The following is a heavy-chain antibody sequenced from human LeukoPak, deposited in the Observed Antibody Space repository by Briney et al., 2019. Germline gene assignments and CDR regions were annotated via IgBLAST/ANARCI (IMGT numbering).Heavy chain of an antibody. D-gene: IGHD6-25*01. Sequence: GASVKVSCKASGYTFTSYYMHWVRQAPGQGLEWMGIINPSGGSTSYAQKFQGRVTMTRDTSTSTVYMELSSLRSEDTAVYYCARVQGGYSSGFSEPFDPWGQGTLVTVSS. CDR2: INPSGGST. CDR1: GYTFTSYY. V-gene: IGHV1-46*01. J-gene: IGHJ5*02. CDR3: ARVQGGYSSGFSEPFDP.